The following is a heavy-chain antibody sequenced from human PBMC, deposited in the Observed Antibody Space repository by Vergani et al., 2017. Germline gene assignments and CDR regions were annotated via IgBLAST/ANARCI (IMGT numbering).Heavy chain of an antibody. CDR3: ARWGLVIVGAGMGAFDI. CDR1: GGTFSSYA. Sequence: QVQLVQSGAEVKKPGSSVKVSCKASGGTFSSYAISWVRQAPGQGLEWMGGIIPIFGTANYAQKFQGRVTITADESTSTAYMELCSLRSEDTAVYYCARWGLVIVGAGMGAFDIWGQGTMVTVSS. J-gene: IGHJ3*02. V-gene: IGHV1-69*01. CDR2: IIPIFGTA. D-gene: IGHD1-26*01.